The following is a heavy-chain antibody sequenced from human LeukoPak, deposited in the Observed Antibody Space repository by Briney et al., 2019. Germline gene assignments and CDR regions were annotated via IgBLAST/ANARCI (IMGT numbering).Heavy chain of an antibody. CDR3: ARDGYSSSWHKRGAFDI. Sequence: SETLSLTCTVSGGSISSYYWSWIRQPPGKGLEWIGYTYYSGSTNYNPSLKSRVTISVDTSKNQFSLKLSSVTAADTALYYCARDGYSSSWHKRGAFDIWGQGTMVTVSS. CDR1: GGSISSYY. D-gene: IGHD6-13*01. CDR2: TYYSGST. J-gene: IGHJ3*02. V-gene: IGHV4-59*01.